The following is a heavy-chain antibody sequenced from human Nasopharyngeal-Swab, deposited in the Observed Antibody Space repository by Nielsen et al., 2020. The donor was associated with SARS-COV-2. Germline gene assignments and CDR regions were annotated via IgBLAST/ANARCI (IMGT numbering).Heavy chain of an antibody. Sequence: GESLKISCAASGFTFSSYEMNWVRQAPGKGLEWVSYISSSGSTIYYADSVKGRFTISRDNAKNSLYLQMNSLRAEDTAVYYCARGGGHIVVVTAFDYWGQGTLVTASS. D-gene: IGHD2-21*02. CDR3: ARGGGHIVVVTAFDY. CDR2: ISSSGSTI. CDR1: GFTFSSYE. V-gene: IGHV3-48*03. J-gene: IGHJ4*02.